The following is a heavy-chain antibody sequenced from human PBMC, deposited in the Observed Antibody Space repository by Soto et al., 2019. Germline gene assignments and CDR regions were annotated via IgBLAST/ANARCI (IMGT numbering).Heavy chain of an antibody. V-gene: IGHV3-23*01. Sequence: SLRLSCAASGFTFSSYAMSWVRQAPGKGLEWVSAISGSGGSTYYADSVKGRFTISRDNAKNSLYLQMNSLRDEDTAVYYATAMGPYYYYGMDVWGQGTTVIVSS. D-gene: IGHD5-18*01. CDR2: ISGSGGST. CDR1: GFTFSSYA. J-gene: IGHJ6*02. CDR3: TAMGPYYYYGMDV.